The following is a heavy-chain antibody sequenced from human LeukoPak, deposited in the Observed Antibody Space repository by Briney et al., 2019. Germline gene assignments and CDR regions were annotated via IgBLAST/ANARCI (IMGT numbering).Heavy chain of an antibody. CDR3: ARDGCSSTSCYTGSYFDP. J-gene: IGHJ5*02. V-gene: IGHV4-59*01. D-gene: IGHD2-2*02. CDR2: IYYTGNT. Sequence: SETLSLTCTVSGGSISGYYWGWIRQSPGKGLEWIGYIYYTGNTNYNPSLKSRVTISLDTSKNQFSLKLSSVTAADTAVYYCARDGCSSTSCYTGSYFDPWGQGNLVIVSS. CDR1: GGSISGYY.